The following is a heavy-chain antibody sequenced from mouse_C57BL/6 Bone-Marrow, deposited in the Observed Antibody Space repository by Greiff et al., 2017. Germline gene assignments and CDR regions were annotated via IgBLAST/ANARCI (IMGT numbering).Heavy chain of an antibody. D-gene: IGHD1-1*01. CDR2: INPGSGGT. J-gene: IGHJ2*01. Sequence: VQLQQSGAELVRPGTSVKVSCKASGYAFTNYLIEWVKQRPGQGLEWIGVINPGSGGTNYNEKFKGKATLTADKSSSTAYMQLSSLTSEDSAVYVCARGRLFYFDYWGQGTTLTVSS. CDR3: ARGRLFYFDY. CDR1: GYAFTNYL. V-gene: IGHV1-54*01.